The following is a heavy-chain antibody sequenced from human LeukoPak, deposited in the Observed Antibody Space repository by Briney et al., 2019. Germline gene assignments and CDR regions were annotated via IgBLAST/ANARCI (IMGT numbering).Heavy chain of an antibody. V-gene: IGHV4-39*07. J-gene: IGHJ4*02. CDR1: GGSISSGSYY. Sequence: SETLSLTCTVSGGSISSGSYYWGWIRQPPGKGLEWIGNIYYSGSTYYNPSLKSRVSISVDTSKNQFSLKLSSVTAADTAVYYCARDLGDYWSGFRSYFFDYWGQGTLVTVSS. D-gene: IGHD3-3*01. CDR2: IYYSGST. CDR3: ARDLGDYWSGFRSYFFDY.